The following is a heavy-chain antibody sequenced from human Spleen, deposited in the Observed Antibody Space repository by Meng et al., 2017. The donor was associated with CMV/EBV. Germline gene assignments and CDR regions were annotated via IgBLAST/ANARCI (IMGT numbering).Heavy chain of an antibody. Sequence: GSLRLSCTVSGGSISSSSYYWGWIRQPPEKGLEWIGNIYFSGNTYYNPSLKSRVTISVDTSKNHFSLKLSSVTAADTAVYYCARLYSSSYSSIDYWGQGTLVTVSS. V-gene: IGHV4-39*02. CDR1: GGSISSSSYY. CDR2: IYFSGNT. D-gene: IGHD6-6*01. J-gene: IGHJ4*02. CDR3: ARLYSSSYSSIDY.